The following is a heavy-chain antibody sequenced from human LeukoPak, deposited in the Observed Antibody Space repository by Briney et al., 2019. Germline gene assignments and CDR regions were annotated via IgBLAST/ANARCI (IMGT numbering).Heavy chain of an antibody. CDR1: GFTFSSYA. D-gene: IGHD3-10*01. Sequence: GGSLRLSCAASGFTFSSYAMSWVRQAPGKGLEWVSAISGSGGSTYYADSVKGRFSISRDNAKNTLYLQMNSLRAEDTAVYYCAKGHYYGSGSLDYWGQGTLVTVSS. CDR3: AKGHYYGSGSLDY. J-gene: IGHJ4*02. CDR2: ISGSGGST. V-gene: IGHV3-23*01.